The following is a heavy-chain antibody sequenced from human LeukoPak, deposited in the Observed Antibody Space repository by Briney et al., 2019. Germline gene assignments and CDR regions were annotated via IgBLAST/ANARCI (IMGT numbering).Heavy chain of an antibody. J-gene: IGHJ4*02. D-gene: IGHD4-17*01. CDR1: GYGFTSYW. CDR3: ARRTVNLYYFDY. CDR2: IYPGDSDT. V-gene: IGHV5-51*01. Sequence: KLGESLKISCKGSGYGFTSYWIGWVRQVPGKGLEWMGIIYPGDSDTRYRPPFQGQVTISADKSISTAYLQWSSLKASDTAMYYCARRTVNLYYFDYWGQGTLVTVSS.